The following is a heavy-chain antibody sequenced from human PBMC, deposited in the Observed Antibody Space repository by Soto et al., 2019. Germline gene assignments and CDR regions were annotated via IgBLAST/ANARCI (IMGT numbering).Heavy chain of an antibody. D-gene: IGHD3-16*01. Sequence: RRLSCTASGFTLSSFGMTWVRQAPGKGLEWVSTVNGGGDSTHYADSVKGRFSIFRDNSKNTVYLQMNSLRAEDSAIYYCVKDVGYGFILYDFWGQGTLVTVSS. CDR2: VNGGGDST. CDR3: VKDVGYGFILYDF. CDR1: GFTLSSFG. J-gene: IGHJ4*02. V-gene: IGHV3-23*01.